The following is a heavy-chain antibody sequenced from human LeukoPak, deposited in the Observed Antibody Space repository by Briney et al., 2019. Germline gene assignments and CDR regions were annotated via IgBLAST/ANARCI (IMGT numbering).Heavy chain of an antibody. CDR3: AKDRSSTWSFDD. J-gene: IGHJ4*02. Sequence: PGTSLRLSCAASGFTFSNYGIHWVRQALGKGLEWVALISFDGSHKYYPDSVKGRFTISRDDSKNTLYLQMNSLRAEDTAVYFCAKDRSSTWSFDDWGQGTLVT. CDR2: ISFDGSHK. D-gene: IGHD6-13*01. V-gene: IGHV3-30*18. CDR1: GFTFSNYG.